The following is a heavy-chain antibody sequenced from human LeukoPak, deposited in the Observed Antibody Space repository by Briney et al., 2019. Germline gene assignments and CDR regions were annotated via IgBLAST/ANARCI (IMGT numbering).Heavy chain of an antibody. CDR3: QQSADTFDI. J-gene: IGHJ3*02. CDR2: INPNSGGT. V-gene: IGHV1-2*02. Sequence: ASVKVSCKASGYTFTSYAMNWVRQAPGQGLEWMGWINPNSGGTNYAQKFQGRVTMTRDTSISTAYMELSRLRSDDTAVYYCQQSADTFDIWGQGTMVTVSS. CDR1: GYTFTSYA. D-gene: IGHD1/OR15-1a*01.